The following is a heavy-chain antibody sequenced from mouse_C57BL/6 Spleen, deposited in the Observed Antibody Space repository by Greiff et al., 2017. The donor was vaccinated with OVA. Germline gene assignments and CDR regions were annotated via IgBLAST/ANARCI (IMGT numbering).Heavy chain of an antibody. CDR1: GFTFSSYA. CDR2: ISSGGDYI. J-gene: IGHJ1*03. CDR3: TRGDFVYYGSSDWYFDV. D-gene: IGHD1-1*01. Sequence: EVMLVESGEGLVKPGGSLKLSCAASGFTFSSYAMSWVRQTPEKRLEWVAYISSGGDYIYYADTVKGRFTISRDNARNTLYLQMSSLKSEDTAMYYCTRGDFVYYGSSDWYFDVWGTGTTVTVSS. V-gene: IGHV5-9-1*02.